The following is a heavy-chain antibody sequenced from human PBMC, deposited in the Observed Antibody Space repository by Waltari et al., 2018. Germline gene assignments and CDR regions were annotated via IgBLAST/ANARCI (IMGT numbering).Heavy chain of an antibody. CDR2: IIPMFGIP. CDR1: GGPFCGYG. V-gene: IGHV1-69*12. J-gene: IGHJ6*03. Sequence: HVQLLQSGAEVRPPGSSVKVSCKASGGPFCGYGISWVRLLPGQRLEWMGVIIPMFGIPDHSQKFQGRLTITADESTSTAYMELSRLTSEDTALYYCATHKLGVSQHYYHMDVWGKGTAVTISS. D-gene: IGHD7-27*01. CDR3: ATHKLGVSQHYYHMDV.